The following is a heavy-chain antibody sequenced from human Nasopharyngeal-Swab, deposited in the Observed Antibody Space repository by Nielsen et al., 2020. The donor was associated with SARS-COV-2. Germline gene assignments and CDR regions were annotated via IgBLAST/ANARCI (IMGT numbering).Heavy chain of an antibody. J-gene: IGHJ4*02. CDR2: IYYSRST. CDR3: ARVWGATCLN. V-gene: IGHV4-59*01. D-gene: IGHD1-26*01. Sequence: WIRQPPGKGLEWIGYIYYSRSTNYNPSLKSRVTISVDTSKNQFSLKLSSVTAADTAVYYCARVWGATCLNWGQGTLVTVSS.